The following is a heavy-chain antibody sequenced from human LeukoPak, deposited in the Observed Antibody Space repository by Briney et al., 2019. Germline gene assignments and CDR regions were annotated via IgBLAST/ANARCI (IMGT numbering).Heavy chain of an antibody. CDR2: IYYSGST. CDR1: GGSISSSSYY. CDR3: ARRYISMVDDAFDI. D-gene: IGHD3-10*01. J-gene: IGHJ3*02. V-gene: IGHV4-39*01. Sequence: SETLSLTCTVSGGSISSSSYYWGWIRQPPGKGLEWIGSIYYSGSTYYNPSLKSRVTTSVDTSKNQFSLKLSSVTAADTAVYYCARRYISMVDDAFDIWGQGTMVTVSS.